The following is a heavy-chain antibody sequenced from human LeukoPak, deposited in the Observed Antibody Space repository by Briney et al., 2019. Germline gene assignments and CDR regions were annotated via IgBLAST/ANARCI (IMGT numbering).Heavy chain of an antibody. V-gene: IGHV3-30-3*01. D-gene: IGHD3-10*01. Sequence: GGSLRLSCAASGFTFSGYPIHWVRQAPGKGLEWVAVISYDGSNKYYADSVKGRFTISRDNSKNTLYLQMNSLRAEDTAVYYCARDTFTMVRGVIRYYYGMDVWGQGTTVTVSS. CDR2: ISYDGSNK. J-gene: IGHJ6*02. CDR1: GFTFSGYP. CDR3: ARDTFTMVRGVIRYYYGMDV.